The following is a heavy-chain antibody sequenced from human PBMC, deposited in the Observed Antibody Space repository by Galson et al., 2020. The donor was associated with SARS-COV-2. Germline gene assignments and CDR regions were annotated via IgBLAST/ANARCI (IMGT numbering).Heavy chain of an antibody. Sequence: NSGGSLRLSCAASGFTFSSYSMNWVRQAPGKGLEWVSSISSSSSYIYYADSVKGRFTISRDNAKNSLYLQMNSLRAEDTAVYYCARSDRNYYDSSGYYPGPLDYWGQGTLVTVSS. CDR3: ARSDRNYYDSSGYYPGPLDY. D-gene: IGHD3-22*01. V-gene: IGHV3-21*01. CDR2: ISSSSSYI. J-gene: IGHJ4*02. CDR1: GFTFSSYS.